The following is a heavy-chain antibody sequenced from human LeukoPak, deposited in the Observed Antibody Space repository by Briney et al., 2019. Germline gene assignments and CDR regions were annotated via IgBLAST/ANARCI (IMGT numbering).Heavy chain of an antibody. CDR3: AKGLQGYSSSWFDP. D-gene: IGHD4-11*01. V-gene: IGHV3-23*01. CDR1: GFTFSSYA. Sequence: GGSLRLSCAASGFTFSSYAMSWVRQAPGKGLEWVSGISGSGGSTYYADSVKGRFTISRDNSKTTLYLQMDSLRAEDTAVYYCAKGLQGYSSSWFDPWGQGTLVTVSS. CDR2: ISGSGGST. J-gene: IGHJ5*02.